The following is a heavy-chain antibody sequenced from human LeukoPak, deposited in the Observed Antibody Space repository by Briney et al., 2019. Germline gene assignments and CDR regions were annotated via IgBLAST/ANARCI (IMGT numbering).Heavy chain of an antibody. Sequence: ASLRVSFKPSVYTFTGYYMYWVRQAPGQGLEWMGWINPNSGGTNYAQKFQGRVTMTRDTSISTAYMELSRLRSDDTAVYYCARVAVGATYNWFDPWGQGTLVTVSS. CDR1: VYTFTGYY. CDR2: INPNSGGT. D-gene: IGHD1-26*01. V-gene: IGHV1-2*02. J-gene: IGHJ5*02. CDR3: ARVAVGATYNWFDP.